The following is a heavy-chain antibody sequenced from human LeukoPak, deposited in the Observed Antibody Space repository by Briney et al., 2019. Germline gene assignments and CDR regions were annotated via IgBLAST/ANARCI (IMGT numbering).Heavy chain of an antibody. CDR3: ARASLRDYYDSSGYYTAGYYFDY. CDR2: FDPEDGET. CDR1: GYTLTELS. Sequence: ASVKVSCKVSGYTLTELSMHWVRQAPGKGLEWMGGFDPEDGETIYAQKFQGRVTMTEDTSTDTAYMELSSLRSEDTAVYYCARASLRDYYDSSGYYTAGYYFDYWGQGTLVTVSS. D-gene: IGHD3-22*01. J-gene: IGHJ4*02. V-gene: IGHV1-24*01.